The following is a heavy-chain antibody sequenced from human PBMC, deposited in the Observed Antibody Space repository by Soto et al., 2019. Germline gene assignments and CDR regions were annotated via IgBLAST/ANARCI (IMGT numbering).Heavy chain of an antibody. CDR3: EKVGYYDSGGYYHHNCFDP. J-gene: IGHJ5*02. D-gene: IGHD3-22*01. V-gene: IGHV3-23*01. CDR1: GFTFGNYV. CDR2: ISGNGYST. Sequence: PGGSLRLSCAASGFTFGNYVMSWVRQAPGQGLEWVSAISGNGYSTYYADSVKGRFTISRDNFKNTLYLQMNDLRAEDTALYYCEKVGYYDSGGYYHHNCFDPWGQGTQVTVSS.